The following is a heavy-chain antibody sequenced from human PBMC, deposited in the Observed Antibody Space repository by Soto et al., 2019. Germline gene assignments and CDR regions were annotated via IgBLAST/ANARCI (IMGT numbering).Heavy chain of an antibody. J-gene: IGHJ3*02. CDR2: IVVGSGNT. V-gene: IGHV1-58*01. Sequence: SVKVSCKASGFTFTSSAVQWVRQARGQRLEWIGWIVVGSGNTNYAQKFQERVTITRDMSTSTAYMELSSLRSEDTAVYYCAAGEGYYDSSGYNYDAFDIWGQGTMVIVSS. CDR1: GFTFTSSA. D-gene: IGHD3-22*01. CDR3: AAGEGYYDSSGYNYDAFDI.